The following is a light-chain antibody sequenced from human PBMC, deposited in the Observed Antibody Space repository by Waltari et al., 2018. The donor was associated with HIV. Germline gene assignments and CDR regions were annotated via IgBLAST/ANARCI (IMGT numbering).Light chain of an antibody. J-gene: IGKJ3*01. V-gene: IGKV1-13*02. CDR2: DAC. CDR1: QGMSSA. Sequence: AIQLTQSPSSLSASIGDRVTITCRASQGMSSALAWYQQKPGNIPKLLIYDACTLQSGVPSRFSGSGSGTDFTLTISYLQPEDFATYYCQQFNSYPLTFGPGTKVDIK. CDR3: QQFNSYPLT.